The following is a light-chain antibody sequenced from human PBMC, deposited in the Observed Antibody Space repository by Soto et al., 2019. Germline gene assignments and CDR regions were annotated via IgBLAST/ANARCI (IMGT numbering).Light chain of an antibody. CDR3: QHYNNWWT. V-gene: IGKV3-15*01. CDR1: QSVISS. Sequence: EIVVTQSPALLSVSPGERVTLSCRASQSVISSIAWYQQKLGQAPRLLIYGASTRATGIPARFSGSGSGTEFFLTISSLQSEDFAMYYCQHYNNWWTFGQGTKVDIK. CDR2: GAS. J-gene: IGKJ1*01.